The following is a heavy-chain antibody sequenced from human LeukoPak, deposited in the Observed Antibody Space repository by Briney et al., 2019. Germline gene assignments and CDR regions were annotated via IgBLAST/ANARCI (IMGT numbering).Heavy chain of an antibody. V-gene: IGHV3-48*04. CDR2: ISSRSGTI. D-gene: IGHD2-2*01. Sequence: GGSLRLSCAASGFTFSTYTMNWVRQAPGKGLEWVSSISSRSGTIYHADSAKGRFTISRDNAKNSLILQMNSLRAEDTAVYYCARDCSSTSCYANSSSWYPPLYYYYGMDVWGQGTTVTVSS. J-gene: IGHJ6*02. CDR3: ARDCSSTSCYANSSSWYPPLYYYYGMDV. CDR1: GFTFSTYT.